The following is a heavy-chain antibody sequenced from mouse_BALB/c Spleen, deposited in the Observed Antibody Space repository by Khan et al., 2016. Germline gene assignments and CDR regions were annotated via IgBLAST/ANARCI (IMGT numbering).Heavy chain of an antibody. CDR2: INPSNGRT. Sequence: QAQLQQPGAELVKPGASVKLSCKASGYTFTSYWMHWVKERPGQGLEWLGEINPSNGRTNYNGKFKGKATLTVDMSSSTAYMQLSSLTSEDAAGCYCAEEGYGSRYTADYWDQGTALTVSS. D-gene: IGHD1-1*01. CDR1: GYTFTSYW. CDR3: AEEGYGSRYTADY. J-gene: IGHJ2*01. V-gene: IGHV1S81*02.